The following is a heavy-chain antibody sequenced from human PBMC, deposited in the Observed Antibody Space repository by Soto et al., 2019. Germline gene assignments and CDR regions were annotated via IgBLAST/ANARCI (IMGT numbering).Heavy chain of an antibody. J-gene: IGHJ5*02. D-gene: IGHD6-6*01. Sequence: PSETLSLTCTVSGGSVSSGSYYWSWIRQPSGKGLEWIGYIYYTGSTNYNPSLKSRVTISVDTSKNQFSLRLSSVTAADTAVYYCARDRGSSGPNWFDPWGQGTLVTVSS. CDR3: ARDRGSSGPNWFDP. V-gene: IGHV4-61*01. CDR2: IYYTGST. CDR1: GGSVSSGSYY.